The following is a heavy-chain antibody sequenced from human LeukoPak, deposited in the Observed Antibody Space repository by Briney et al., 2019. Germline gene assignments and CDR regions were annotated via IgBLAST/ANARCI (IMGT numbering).Heavy chain of an antibody. J-gene: IGHJ2*01. Sequence: PGGSLRLSCAASGFTFSSYAMSWVRQAPGKGLERVSGISGRGGSTYYADSVKGRFTISRDNSKNTLYLQMNSLRAEDTAVYYCAKDLFYGDYPYWYFDLWGRGTLVTVSS. V-gene: IGHV3-23*01. CDR2: ISGRGGST. CDR3: AKDLFYGDYPYWYFDL. CDR1: GFTFSSYA. D-gene: IGHD4-17*01.